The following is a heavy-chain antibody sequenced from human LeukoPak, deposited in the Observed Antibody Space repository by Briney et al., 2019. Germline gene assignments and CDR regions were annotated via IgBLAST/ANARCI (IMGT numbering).Heavy chain of an antibody. CDR2: ISAYNGNT. CDR1: GYTFTSYG. J-gene: IGHJ3*02. CDR3: ARDRGILTPLVRAFDI. Sequence: ASVKVSCKATGYTFTSYGISWVRQGPGQGLEWMGWISAYNGNTNYAQKLQGRVTMTTDTSTSTAYMELRSLRSDDTAVYYCARDRGILTPLVRAFDIWGQGTTVTVSS. D-gene: IGHD3-9*01. V-gene: IGHV1-18*01.